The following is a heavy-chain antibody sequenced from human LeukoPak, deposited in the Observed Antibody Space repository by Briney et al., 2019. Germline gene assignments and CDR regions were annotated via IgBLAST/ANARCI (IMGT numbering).Heavy chain of an antibody. CDR3: ARHDRHIAVAGTRLVSWFDP. CDR1: GGSISSSSYY. J-gene: IGHJ5*02. V-gene: IGHV4-39*01. CDR2: IYYSGGT. Sequence: SETLSLTCTVSGGSISSSSYYWGWIRQPPGKGLEWIGSIYYSGGTYYNPSLKSRVTISVDTSKNQFSLKLSSVTAADTAVYYCARHDRHIAVAGTRLVSWFDPWGQGTLVTVSS. D-gene: IGHD6-19*01.